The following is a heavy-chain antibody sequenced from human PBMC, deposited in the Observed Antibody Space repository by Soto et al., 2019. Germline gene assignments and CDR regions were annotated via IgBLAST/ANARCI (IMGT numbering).Heavy chain of an antibody. D-gene: IGHD3-22*01. CDR3: ARAGYSYANYYDSSGYSTFDY. J-gene: IGHJ4*02. CDR2: IYYSGST. Sequence: QVQLQESGPGLVKPSQTLSLTCTVSGGSISSGDYYWSWIRQPPGKGLEWIGYIYYSGSTYYNPSLKSRVTISVDTSKNQFSLKLSSVTAADTAVYYCARAGYSYANYYDSSGYSTFDYWGQGTLVTVSS. CDR1: GGSISSGDYY. V-gene: IGHV4-30-4*01.